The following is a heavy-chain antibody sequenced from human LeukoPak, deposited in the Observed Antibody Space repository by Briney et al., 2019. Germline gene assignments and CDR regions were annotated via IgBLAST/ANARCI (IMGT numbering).Heavy chain of an antibody. D-gene: IGHD1-26*01. CDR3: ARGWGGATFDY. CDR2: IYYSGST. CDR1: GGSISSSSYY. J-gene: IGHJ4*02. V-gene: IGHV4-39*07. Sequence: SETLSLTCTVSGGSISSSSYYWGWIRQPPGKGLEWIGSIYYSGSTYYNPSLKSRVTISVDTSKNQFSLKLSSVTAADTAVYYCARGWGGATFDYWGQGTLVTVSS.